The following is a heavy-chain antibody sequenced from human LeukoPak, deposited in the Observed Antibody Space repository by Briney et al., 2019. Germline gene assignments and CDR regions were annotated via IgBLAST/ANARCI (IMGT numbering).Heavy chain of an antibody. D-gene: IGHD3-22*01. V-gene: IGHV4-34*01. J-gene: IGHJ4*02. CDR3: ARGNTMIVTPTLDY. Sequence: SETLSLTCAVYGGSFSGYYWSWIRQPPGEGLEWIGEINHSGSTNYNPSLKSRVTISVDTSKNQFSLKLSSVTAADTAVHYCARGNTMIVTPTLDYWGQGTLVTVSS. CDR1: GGSFSGYY. CDR2: INHSGST.